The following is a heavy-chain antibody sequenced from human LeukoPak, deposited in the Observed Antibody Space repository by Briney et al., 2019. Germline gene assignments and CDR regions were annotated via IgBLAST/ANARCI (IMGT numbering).Heavy chain of an antibody. CDR3: ARDLA. D-gene: IGHD3-16*01. V-gene: IGHV4-59*01. Sequence: SETLSLTCTVSGGSISSYYWSWVRQPPGKGLKWIGNIYYSGYTTYSPSLRSRVTISVDTSKNQFSLKLSSVTAADTAVYYCARDLAWGQGTLVTVSS. J-gene: IGHJ4*02. CDR2: IYYSGYT. CDR1: GGSISSYY.